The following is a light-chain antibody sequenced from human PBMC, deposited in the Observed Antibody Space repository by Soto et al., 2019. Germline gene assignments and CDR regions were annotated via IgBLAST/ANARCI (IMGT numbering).Light chain of an antibody. J-gene: IGKJ4*01. Sequence: EIVMMQSPATLSASPGERATLSCRASQSVSSNLAWYQQKPGQAPRLLIYGASTRATGIPARFSGSGSGTEFTLTISSMQSEDFAVYYCQQYNNWPPLTFGGGTKVEIK. CDR2: GAS. V-gene: IGKV3-15*01. CDR3: QQYNNWPPLT. CDR1: QSVSSN.